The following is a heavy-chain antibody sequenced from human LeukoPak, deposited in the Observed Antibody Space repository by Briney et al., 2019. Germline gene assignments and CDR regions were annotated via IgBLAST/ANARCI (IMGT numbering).Heavy chain of an antibody. D-gene: IGHD2/OR15-2a*01. Sequence: EASVKVSCKASGYTFTVYYMHWVRQAPGQGLEWMGWINPNSGGTNYAQRFQGRVAMTRDTSISTAYMELSRLRSDDTAVYYCATGLTKLLVAFDIWGQGTMVTVSS. CDR3: ATGLTKLLVAFDI. J-gene: IGHJ3*02. V-gene: IGHV1-2*02. CDR1: GYTFTVYY. CDR2: INPNSGGT.